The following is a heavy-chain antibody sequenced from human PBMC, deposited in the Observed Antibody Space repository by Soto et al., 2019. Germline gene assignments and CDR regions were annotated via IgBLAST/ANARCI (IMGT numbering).Heavy chain of an antibody. CDR2: MNPNSGNT. CDR1: GYTFTSYD. CDR3: ARGSGYQLLKYNWFDP. Sequence: QVQLVQSGAEVKKPGASVKVSCKASGYTFTSYDINWVRPATGQGLESMGWMNPNSGNTGYAQKFQGRVNMTSSNSISTAYMELSRLRSEDTAVYYCARGSGYQLLKYNWFDPWGQGTLVTVSS. J-gene: IGHJ5*02. V-gene: IGHV1-8*01. D-gene: IGHD2-2*01.